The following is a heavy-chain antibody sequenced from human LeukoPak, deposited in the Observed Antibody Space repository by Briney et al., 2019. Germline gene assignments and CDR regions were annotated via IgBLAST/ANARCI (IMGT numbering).Heavy chain of an antibody. Sequence: GGSLRLSCAASGFIISDYDMSWIRQAPGKGLEWVSYISSSGSIINYADSVKGRFTISRDNAKNSLYLQMNSLRAEDTAVYYCARGQFWLEYWGQGTLVTVS. CDR3: ARGQFWLEY. CDR2: ISSSGSII. CDR1: GFIISDYD. V-gene: IGHV3-11*01. D-gene: IGHD5-18*01. J-gene: IGHJ4*02.